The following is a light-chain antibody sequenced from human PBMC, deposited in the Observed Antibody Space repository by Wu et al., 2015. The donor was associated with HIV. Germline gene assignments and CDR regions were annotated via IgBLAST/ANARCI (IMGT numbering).Light chain of an antibody. CDR3: QQYGSSPK. CDR2: DAS. J-gene: IGKJ1*01. Sequence: EIVLTQSPATLSSSPGERATLSCRASQSVSSYLAWYQQKPGQAPRLLIYDASNRATGIPARFSGSGSGTDFTLTISRLEPEDFAVYYCQQYGSSPKFGQGPRWKSN. V-gene: IGKV3-20*01. CDR1: QSVSSY.